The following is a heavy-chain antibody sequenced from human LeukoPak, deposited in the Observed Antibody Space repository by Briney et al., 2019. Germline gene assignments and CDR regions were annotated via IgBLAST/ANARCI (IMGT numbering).Heavy chain of an antibody. CDR2: IYYSGST. Sequence: KTSETLSLTCTVSGDSISSHYWSWIRQPPGKGLEWIGCIYYSGSTNSNPSLKSRVTISVDTSKNQFSLKLSSVTAADTAVYYCARDGDGYSFRWYFDLWGRGTLVAVSS. J-gene: IGHJ2*01. CDR1: GDSISSHY. D-gene: IGHD5-24*01. CDR3: ARDGDGYSFRWYFDL. V-gene: IGHV4-59*11.